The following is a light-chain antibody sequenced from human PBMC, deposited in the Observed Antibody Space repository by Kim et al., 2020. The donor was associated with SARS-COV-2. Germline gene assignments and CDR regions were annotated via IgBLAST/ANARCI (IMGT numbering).Light chain of an antibody. V-gene: IGLV2-11*01. CDR3: CSYAASHTLV. CDR1: ISDVGGYNY. Sequence: GQSVTLSCTGTISDVGGYNYVSWYQQHPGKAPKIMIYDVSKRPSGVPDRFSGSKSGNTASLTISGLQAEDEADYYCCSYAASHTLVFGGGTQLTVL. CDR2: DVS. J-gene: IGLJ3*02.